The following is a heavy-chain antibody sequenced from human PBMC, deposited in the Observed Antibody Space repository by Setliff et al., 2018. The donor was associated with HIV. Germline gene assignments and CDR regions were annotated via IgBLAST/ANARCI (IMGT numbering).Heavy chain of an antibody. CDR1: GYTFPSYF. D-gene: IGHD2-2*01. Sequence: ASVKVSCKAFGYTFPSYFLHWVRQAPGQGLEWLGIIDPNGGATNNAQKLQGRLTVTTDTPTGTLYMELSNLRSDDSAVYYCARAGGGATDQAFDIWGQGTMVTVSS. CDR3: ARAGGGATDQAFDI. J-gene: IGHJ3*02. CDR2: IDPNGGAT. V-gene: IGHV1-46*01.